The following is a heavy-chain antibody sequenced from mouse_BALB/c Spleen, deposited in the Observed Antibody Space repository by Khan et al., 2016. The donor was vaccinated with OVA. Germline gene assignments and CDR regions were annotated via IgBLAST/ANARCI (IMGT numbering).Heavy chain of an antibody. D-gene: IGHD1-1*01. CDR2: ISPGSGST. CDR1: GYTFTSYW. Sequence: DLVKPGASVKLSCKASGYTFTSYWINWIKQRPGQGLEWIGHISPGSGSTYYNEMFKGKATMTVDKSSSTAYIQLNSLSSDDSAVDFCTISNYYGNSHYAMDYWGQGTSVTVSS. J-gene: IGHJ4*01. V-gene: IGHV1S41*01. CDR3: TISNYYGNSHYAMDY.